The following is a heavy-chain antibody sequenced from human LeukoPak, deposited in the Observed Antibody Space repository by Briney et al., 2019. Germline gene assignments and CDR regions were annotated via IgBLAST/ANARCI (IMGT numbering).Heavy chain of an antibody. CDR3: ARDGGYYDSSGYLDY. J-gene: IGHJ4*02. D-gene: IGHD3-22*01. CDR2: INSDGSST. V-gene: IGHV3-74*01. Sequence: PGGSLRLSCAASGFTFSSYWMHWVRQAPGKGLVWVSRINSDGSSTSYADSVKGRFTISRDNAKNTLYLQMNSLRAEDTAVYYCARDGGYYDSSGYLDYWGQGTLVTVSS. CDR1: GFTFSSYW.